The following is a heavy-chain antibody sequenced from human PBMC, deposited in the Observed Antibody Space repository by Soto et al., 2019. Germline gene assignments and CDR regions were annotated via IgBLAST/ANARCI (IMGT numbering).Heavy chain of an antibody. J-gene: IGHJ4*02. CDR1: GVSIRSPDW. Sequence: QVQLQEFGPGLVKPYGHLSLTCAVSGVSIRSPDWWTWVRQTQGRGLGWIGESHQSEDTHYKSSLASRVSISVDKSKNQFAVKMTYVTVADTAEYYCATRDSSRCYWGQGPLVTVSS. D-gene: IGHD6-13*01. CDR3: ATRDSSRCY. CDR2: SHQSEDT. V-gene: IGHV4-4*02.